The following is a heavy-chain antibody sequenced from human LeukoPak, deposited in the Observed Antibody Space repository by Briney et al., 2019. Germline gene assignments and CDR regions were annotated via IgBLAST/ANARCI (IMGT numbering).Heavy chain of an antibody. J-gene: IGHJ4*02. CDR2: ISSSGNNT. CDR1: GFTFNSYA. V-gene: IGHV3-23*01. Sequence: GGTLRLSCAASGFTFNSYAMNWVRQAPGKGLEWVSTISSSGNNTYYTDSVKGRFTISRDNSKNTLYLQMNSLRAEDTAVYYCAKFLAAYDLNEIDYWGQGTLVTVSS. CDR3: AKFLAAYDLNEIDY. D-gene: IGHD5-12*01.